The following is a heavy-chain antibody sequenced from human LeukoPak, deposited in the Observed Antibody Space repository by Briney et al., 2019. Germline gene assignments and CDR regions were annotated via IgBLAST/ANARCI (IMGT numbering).Heavy chain of an antibody. CDR2: INPNSGGT. CDR1: GYTFTGYY. V-gene: IGHV1-2*06. D-gene: IGHD5-18*01. Sequence: GASVKVSCKASGYTFTGYYMHWVRQAPGQGLEWMGRINPNSGGTNYAQKFQGRVTMTRDTSISTAYMELSRLRSDDPAVYYCARGLSGYSYGCPFDYWGQGTLVTVSS. J-gene: IGHJ4*02. CDR3: ARGLSGYSYGCPFDY.